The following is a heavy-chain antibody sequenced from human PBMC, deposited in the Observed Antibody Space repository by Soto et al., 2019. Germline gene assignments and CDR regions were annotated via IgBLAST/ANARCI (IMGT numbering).Heavy chain of an antibody. D-gene: IGHD1-1*01. Sequence: SETLSLTCTVSGASISGYYWSWIRKSAGKGLEWIGRIYATGTTDYNPSLKSRVMMSVDTSKKQFSLKLRSVTAADTAVYYCVRDGTKTLRDWFDPWGQG. CDR1: GASISGYY. CDR3: VRDGTKTLRDWFDP. J-gene: IGHJ5*02. CDR2: IYATGTT. V-gene: IGHV4-4*07.